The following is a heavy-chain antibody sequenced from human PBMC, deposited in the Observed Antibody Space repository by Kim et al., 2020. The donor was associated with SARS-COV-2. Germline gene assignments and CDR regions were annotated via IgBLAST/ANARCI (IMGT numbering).Heavy chain of an antibody. CDR1: GFTFSSYG. Sequence: GGSLRLSCAASGFTFSSYGMHWVRQAPGKGLEWVAVISYDGSNKYYADSVKGRFTISRDNSKNTLYLQMNSLRAEHTAVYYCAKDRGYCSGGSCYGNYY. CDR3: AKDRGYCSGGSCYGNYY. D-gene: IGHD2-15*01. V-gene: IGHV3-30*18. J-gene: IGHJ6*01. CDR2: ISYDGSNK.